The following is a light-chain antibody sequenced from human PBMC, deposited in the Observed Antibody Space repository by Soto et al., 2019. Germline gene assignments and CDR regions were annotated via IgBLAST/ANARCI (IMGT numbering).Light chain of an antibody. CDR2: DAS. Sequence: EIVLTQSPATLSVSPGDRVTLSCRASQSVDINLAWYQQKRGQAPRLLIYDASTRATGVPARFSGGASGTKFSLTLNSLQSEDFAVYYCQRYNRWPISFGGGTKVDIK. V-gene: IGKV3-15*01. J-gene: IGKJ4*01. CDR1: QSVDIN. CDR3: QRYNRWPIS.